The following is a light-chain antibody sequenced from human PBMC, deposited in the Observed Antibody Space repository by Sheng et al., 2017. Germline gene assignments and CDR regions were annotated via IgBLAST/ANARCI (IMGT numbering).Light chain of an antibody. Sequence: SALSQPASVSGSLGQSITLSCTGTSSDIGNYNLVSWYQEFPDQAPKLIIYEVTQRPSGISDHFSGSKSGNTASLTISGLQAGDEAIYYCCSYAGGSTLVFGGGTKVTVL. J-gene: IGLJ2*01. CDR1: SSDIGNYNL. V-gene: IGLV2-23*02. CDR3: CSYAGGSTLV. CDR2: EVT.